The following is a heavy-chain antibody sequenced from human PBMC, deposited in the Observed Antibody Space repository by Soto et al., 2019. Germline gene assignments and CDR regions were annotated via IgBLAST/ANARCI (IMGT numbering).Heavy chain of an antibody. Sequence: VVAGGGLVQPGGSLRLSCEVSGFTFSSYWMHWVRQAPGKGLVWVSRINSDGSTITYADAVEGRFTISRDNAKNTLYLQMNSLRAEDTAVYYCARVGTGNWYFDLWGRGTLVTVSS. CDR3: ARVGTGNWYFDL. CDR2: INSDGSTI. J-gene: IGHJ2*01. D-gene: IGHD1-1*01. CDR1: GFTFSSYW. V-gene: IGHV3-74*01.